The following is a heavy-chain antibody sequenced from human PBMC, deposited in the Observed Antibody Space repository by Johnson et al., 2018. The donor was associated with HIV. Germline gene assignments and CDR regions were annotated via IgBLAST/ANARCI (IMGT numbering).Heavy chain of an antibody. CDR2: ISSNGGST. CDR1: GFTVSSNY. D-gene: IGHD5-18*01. V-gene: IGHV3-64*01. J-gene: IGHJ3*02. Sequence: VQLVESGGGLIQPGGSLRLSCAASGFTVSSNYMSWVRQAPGQGLEWVSAISSNGGSTYYANSVKGRFTISRDNSKNTLYLQMGSLRAEDMAVYYCARELQLWFSAFDIWGQGTMVTVSS. CDR3: ARELQLWFSAFDI.